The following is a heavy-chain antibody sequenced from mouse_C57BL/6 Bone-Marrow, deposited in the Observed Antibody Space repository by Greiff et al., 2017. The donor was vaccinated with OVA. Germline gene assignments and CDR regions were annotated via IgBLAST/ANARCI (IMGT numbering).Heavy chain of an antibody. CDR1: GFTFSSYT. J-gene: IGHJ1*03. Sequence: DVHLVESGGGLVKPGGSLKLSCAASGFTFSSYTMSWVRQTPEKRLEWVATISGGGGNTYYPDSVKGRFTISRDNAKNTLYLQMSSLRSEDTALYYCARPPPYYYGSSYRWYFDVWGTGTTVSVSS. CDR3: ARPPPYYYGSSYRWYFDV. V-gene: IGHV5-9*01. CDR2: ISGGGGNT. D-gene: IGHD1-1*01.